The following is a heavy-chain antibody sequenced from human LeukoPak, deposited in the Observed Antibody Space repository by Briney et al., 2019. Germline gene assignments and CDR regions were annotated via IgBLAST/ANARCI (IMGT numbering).Heavy chain of an antibody. J-gene: IGHJ4*02. CDR1: GFTFSSYS. CDR3: ARGSIVTTDGYYYFDY. V-gene: IGHV3-21*01. D-gene: IGHD5-24*01. Sequence: GGSLRLSCAASGFTFSSYSMNWVRQAPGKGLEWVSSISSSSSYIYYADSVKGRFTISRDNAKNSLYLQMNSLGAEDTAVYYCARGSIVTTDGYYYFDYWGQGTLVTVSS. CDR2: ISSSSSYI.